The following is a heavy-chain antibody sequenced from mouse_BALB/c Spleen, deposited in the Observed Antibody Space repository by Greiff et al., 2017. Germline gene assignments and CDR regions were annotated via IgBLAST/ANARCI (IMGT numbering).Heavy chain of an antibody. V-gene: IGHV1-69*01. CDR1: GYTFTDYW. J-gene: IGHJ1*01. CDR3: ARAGDGFPYFDV. D-gene: IGHD2-3*01. Sequence: QVQLQQPGAELVMPGASVKMSCKASGYTFTDYWMHWVKQRPGQGLEWIGAIDTSDSYTSYNQKFKGKATLTVDESSSTAYMQLSSLTSEDSAVYYGARAGDGFPYFDVWGEGTTVTVSS. CDR2: IDTSDSYT.